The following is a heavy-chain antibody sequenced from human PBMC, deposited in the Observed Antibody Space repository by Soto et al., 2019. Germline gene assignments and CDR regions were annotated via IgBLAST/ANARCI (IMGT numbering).Heavy chain of an antibody. CDR1: GGYVHSYY. CDR2: IYYTGST. V-gene: IGHV4-59*02. CDR3: ARARVRGVSPDYDF. D-gene: IGHD2-8*01. Sequence: SETLSLTCSVSGGYVHSYYWSWLRQSPGRGLEWVAYIYYTGSTKYNPSLKSRATISLDTSKNEVYLKMTSVTAADTAVYYCARARVRGVSPDYDFWGQGTQVTVSS. J-gene: IGHJ4*02.